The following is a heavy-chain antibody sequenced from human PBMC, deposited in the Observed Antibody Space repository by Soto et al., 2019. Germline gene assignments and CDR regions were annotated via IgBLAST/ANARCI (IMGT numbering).Heavy chain of an antibody. J-gene: IGHJ4*02. D-gene: IGHD3-16*02. Sequence: QVQLVQSGAEVKKPGSSVKVSCKASGGTFSSYAISWVRQAPGQGLEWMGGIIPIFGTANYAQKLQGSRTITADESTSTAYMELSSLRSEDTAVYYCERAKIPFAGVIPTYSDYWGQGTLVTVSS. CDR2: IIPIFGTA. CDR3: ERAKIPFAGVIPTYSDY. CDR1: GGTFSSYA. V-gene: IGHV1-69*01.